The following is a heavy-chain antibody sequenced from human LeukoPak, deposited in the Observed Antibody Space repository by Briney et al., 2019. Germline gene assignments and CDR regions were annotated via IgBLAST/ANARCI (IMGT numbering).Heavy chain of an antibody. J-gene: IGHJ4*02. CDR2: ISSSSSYI. V-gene: IGHV3-21*01. CDR3: ARDGYYDILTGSFDY. CDR1: GFTFSSYS. Sequence: PGGSLRPSCAASGFTFSSYSMNWVRQAPGKGLEWVSSISSSSSYIYYADSVRGRFTISRDNAKNSLYLQMNSLRAEDTAVYYCARDGYYDILTGSFDYWGQGTLVTVSS. D-gene: IGHD3-9*01.